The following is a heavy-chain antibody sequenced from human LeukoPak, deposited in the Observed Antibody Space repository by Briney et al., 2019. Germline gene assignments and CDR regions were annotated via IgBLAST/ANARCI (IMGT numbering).Heavy chain of an antibody. J-gene: IGHJ3*02. Sequence: GASVKVSCKASGYTFTSYDINWMRQATGQGLERMGWINPNSGGTNYAQKFQGRVTMTRDTSISTAYMELSRLRSDDTAVYYCAGLGPSVVVIATDAFDIWGQGTMVTVSS. V-gene: IGHV1-2*02. CDR2: INPNSGGT. CDR3: AGLGPSVVVIATDAFDI. D-gene: IGHD2-21*01. CDR1: GYTFTSYD.